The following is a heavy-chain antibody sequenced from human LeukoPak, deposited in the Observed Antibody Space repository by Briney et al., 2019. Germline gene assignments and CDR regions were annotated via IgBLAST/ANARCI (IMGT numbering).Heavy chain of an antibody. CDR2: INSVG. CDR1: GFTFSRYW. Sequence: GGSLRLSCAASGFTFSRYWMHWVRQAPGKGLVWVSRINSVGTYADSVKGRFTISRDDSQNILYLQMNGLRAEDTAVYFCAKAFREFGTSSSYSSFDTWGQGTMVTVSS. J-gene: IGHJ3*02. V-gene: IGHV3-74*01. CDR3: AKAFREFGTSSSYSSFDT. D-gene: IGHD5-18*01.